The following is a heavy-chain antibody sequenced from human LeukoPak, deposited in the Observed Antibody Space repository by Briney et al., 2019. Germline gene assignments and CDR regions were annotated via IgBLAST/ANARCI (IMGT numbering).Heavy chain of an antibody. Sequence: GGSLRLSCAASGFTFSSYWMSWVRQAPGKGLEWVANIKQDGSEKHYVDSVKGRFTISRDNAKNSLYLQMNSLKTEDTAVYYCASPVGATTVRAFDIWGQGTMVTVSS. V-gene: IGHV3-7*03. CDR3: ASPVGATTVRAFDI. D-gene: IGHD1-26*01. CDR2: IKQDGSEK. J-gene: IGHJ3*02. CDR1: GFTFSSYW.